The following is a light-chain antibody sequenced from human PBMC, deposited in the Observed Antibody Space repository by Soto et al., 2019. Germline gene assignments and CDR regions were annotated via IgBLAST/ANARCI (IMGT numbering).Light chain of an antibody. Sequence: QPVLTQPPSASGTPGQRVTISCSGSSSNIGSNYVYWYQQLPGTAPKLLIYRNDRRPSGVPDRFSGSKSGTSASLAISGLRSEDEADYYCAAWDDSLSVLVFGGGTQLTVL. J-gene: IGLJ3*02. CDR2: RND. V-gene: IGLV1-47*01. CDR1: SSNIGSNY. CDR3: AAWDDSLSVLV.